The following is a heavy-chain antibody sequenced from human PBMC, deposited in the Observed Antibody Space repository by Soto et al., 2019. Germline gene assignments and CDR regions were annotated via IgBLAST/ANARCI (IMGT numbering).Heavy chain of an antibody. J-gene: IGHJ5*02. V-gene: IGHV3-13*01. CDR1: GFTFSSYD. D-gene: IGHD4-17*01. Sequence: EVQLVESGGGLVQPGGSLRLSCAASGFTFSSYDMHWVRQATGKGLEWVSAIGTAGDTYYPGSVKGRFTISRENAKNSLYLQMNSLTAGDTAVYYCARGTVTISGSWFDPWGQGTLVTVSS. CDR2: IGTAGDT. CDR3: ARGTVTISGSWFDP.